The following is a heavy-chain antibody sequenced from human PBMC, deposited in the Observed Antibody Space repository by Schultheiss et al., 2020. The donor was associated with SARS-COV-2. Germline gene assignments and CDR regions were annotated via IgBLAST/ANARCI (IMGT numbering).Heavy chain of an antibody. J-gene: IGHJ2*01. CDR2: IKHSGST. V-gene: IGHV4-34*01. CDR3: AKRTYKGYFDL. CDR1: GESFSGYY. D-gene: IGHD1-1*01. Sequence: SQTLSLTCAVYGESFSGYYWRWIRQTPGKGLEWSGEIKHSGSTNYNPSLKSRVTISVDTSKNQFSLTLSSVTAADTAVYYCAKRTYKGYFDLWGRGTLVTVSS.